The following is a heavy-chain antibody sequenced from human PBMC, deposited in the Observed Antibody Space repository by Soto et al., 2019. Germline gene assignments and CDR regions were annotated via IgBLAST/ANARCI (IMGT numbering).Heavy chain of an antibody. J-gene: IGHJ4*02. CDR1: GGSISSGDYY. CDR3: ASHVDTAMVFDY. CDR2: IYYSGST. Sequence: SETLSLTCTVSGGSISSGDYYWSWIRQPPGKGLEWIGYIYYSGSTYYNPSLKSRVTISVDTSKNQFSLKLSSVTAADTAVYYCASHVDTAMVFDYWGQGTLVTVS. D-gene: IGHD5-18*01. V-gene: IGHV4-30-4*01.